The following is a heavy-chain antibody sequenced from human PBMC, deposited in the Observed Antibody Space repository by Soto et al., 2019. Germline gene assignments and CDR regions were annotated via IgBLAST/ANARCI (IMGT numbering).Heavy chain of an antibody. V-gene: IGHV1-18*01. D-gene: IGHD2-15*01. CDR2: ISAYNGHT. Sequence: QVQLVQSGAEVKKPGASVKLSCKASGYIFSSSGISWVRQAPGQGLEGMGWISAYNGHTNYAQKRQGRVTITTYTSTSTVYMELRRLTTVDTPVYYCASDRSDLSRVPNFDYWGKGTLVTCSS. CDR3: ASDRSDLSRVPNFDY. CDR1: GYIFSSSG. J-gene: IGHJ4*02.